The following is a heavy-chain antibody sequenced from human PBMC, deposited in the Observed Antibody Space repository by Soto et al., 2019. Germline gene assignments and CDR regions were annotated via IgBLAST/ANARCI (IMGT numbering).Heavy chain of an antibody. CDR2: MNPSNGHT. CDR3: ARNLALTGDFDY. J-gene: IGHJ4*02. D-gene: IGHD1-26*01. V-gene: IGHV1-8*01. CDR1: GYTFTDYD. Sequence: QVHLVQSGAEVKKPGASVKVSCKASGYTFTDYDINWVRQATGQTLEWLGWMNPSNGHTGYAQKFQGRLTMTRYTSIGTAYMELSSLRSEDTAVYYCARNLALTGDFDYWGQGTLVTVSS.